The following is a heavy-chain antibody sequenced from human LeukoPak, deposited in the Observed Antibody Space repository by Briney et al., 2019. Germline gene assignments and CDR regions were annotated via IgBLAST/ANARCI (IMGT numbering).Heavy chain of an antibody. CDR2: IIPIFGTA. V-gene: IGHV1-69*05. Sequence: ASVKVSCKASGGTFSSCAISWVRQAPGQGLEWMGGIIPIFGTANYAQKFQGRVTITTDESTSTAYMELSSLRSEDTAVYYCARGSTSFLPYDYWGQGTLVTVSS. J-gene: IGHJ4*02. D-gene: IGHD2-2*01. CDR3: ARGSTSFLPYDY. CDR1: GGTFSSCA.